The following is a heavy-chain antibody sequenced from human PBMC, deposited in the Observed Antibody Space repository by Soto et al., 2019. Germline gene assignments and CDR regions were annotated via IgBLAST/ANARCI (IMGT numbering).Heavy chain of an antibody. CDR1: GYTFTSYD. Sequence: ASVKVSGKASGYTFTSYDINWVRQATGQGLEWMGWMNPNSGNTGYAQKFQGRVTMTRNTSISTAYMELSSLRSEDTAVYYCARGHRIAAAGTVVGYWGQGTLVTVSS. D-gene: IGHD6-13*01. CDR2: MNPNSGNT. V-gene: IGHV1-8*01. J-gene: IGHJ4*02. CDR3: ARGHRIAAAGTVVGY.